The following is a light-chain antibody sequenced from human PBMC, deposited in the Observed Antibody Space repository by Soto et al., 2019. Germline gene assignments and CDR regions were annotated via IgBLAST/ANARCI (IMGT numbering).Light chain of an antibody. J-gene: IGKJ4*01. CDR3: QQYGSPPLT. V-gene: IGKV3D-20*01. Sequence: EIVLTQSQATLSLSPWERATLFCGASQTVSSSYLAWYQLKPGLAPRLLFYDASNRAPGIPDRFSGSGSGTDSTLTISGLEPEDFAVYYCQQYGSPPLTFGGGTKVDIK. CDR1: QTVSSSY. CDR2: DAS.